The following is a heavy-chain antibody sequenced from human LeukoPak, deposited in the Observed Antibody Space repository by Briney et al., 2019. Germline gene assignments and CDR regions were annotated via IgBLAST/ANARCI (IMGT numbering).Heavy chain of an antibody. J-gene: IGHJ4*02. CDR2: INHSGST. V-gene: IGHV4-34*01. CDR1: GGSFSGYY. Sequence: PSETLSLTCAVYGGSFSGYYWSWIRQPPGKGLGWIGEINHSGSTNYNPSLKSRVTISVDTSKNQFSLKLSSVTAADTAVYYCARGFEVTMVRGVHAGDYFDYWGQGTLVTVPS. CDR3: ARGFEVTMVRGVHAGDYFDY. D-gene: IGHD3-10*01.